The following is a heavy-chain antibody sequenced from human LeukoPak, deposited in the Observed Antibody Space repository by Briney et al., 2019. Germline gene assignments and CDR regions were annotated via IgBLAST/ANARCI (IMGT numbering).Heavy chain of an antibody. CDR2: INHSGST. V-gene: IGHV4-34*01. D-gene: IGHD3-16*01. Sequence: SETLSLTCAVYGGSFSGYYWSWIRQPPGKGLEWIGEINHSGSTNCNPSLKSRVSISVDTPKNQFSLRLNSLTAADTAVYYCARGTDSVSCFDYWGQGTLVTVSS. J-gene: IGHJ4*02. CDR1: GGSFSGYY. CDR3: ARGTDSVSCFDY.